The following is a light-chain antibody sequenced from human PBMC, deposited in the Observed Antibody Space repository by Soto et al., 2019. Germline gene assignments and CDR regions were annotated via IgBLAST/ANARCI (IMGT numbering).Light chain of an antibody. CDR2: MAS. CDR1: QSISTS. CDR3: QQYNTYSRT. Sequence: DIQLTQSPSTLSASVGDRVTVTCRASQSISTSLAWYQQKPGKAPKLLIYMASNLESGAPSRFSGSGSGTEFTLTISSLQPDDFATYYCQQYNTYSRTFGQGTKVDIK. V-gene: IGKV1-5*03. J-gene: IGKJ1*01.